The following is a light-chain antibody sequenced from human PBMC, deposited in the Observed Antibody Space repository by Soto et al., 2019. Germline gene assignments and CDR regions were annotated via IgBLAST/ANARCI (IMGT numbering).Light chain of an antibody. CDR3: SSYTSSSWVV. CDR1: SSDVGGANY. J-gene: IGLJ2*01. V-gene: IGLV2-14*01. CDR2: DVS. Sequence: QSALTQPASVSGSPGQSITISCTGTSSDVGGANYVSWYQKHTGKAPNLMIYDVSNRTTGVSNRFSGSKSGNTASLTISGLQAEDAADYYCSSYTSSSWVVFGGGTQLTVL.